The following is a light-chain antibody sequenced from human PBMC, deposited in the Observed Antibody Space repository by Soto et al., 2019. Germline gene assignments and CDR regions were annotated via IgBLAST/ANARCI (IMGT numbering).Light chain of an antibody. CDR1: SSDVGGYDY. J-gene: IGLJ1*01. CDR3: ISYASINTYV. Sequence: QSVLTKPASVYGSPGQSITISCTGTSSDVGGYDYVSWYQQHPGKAPKLMIYDVTNRPSGVSNRFSGSKSGNTASLTISGLQAEDEADYYCISYASINTYVFGTGTKVTVL. CDR2: DVT. V-gene: IGLV2-14*01.